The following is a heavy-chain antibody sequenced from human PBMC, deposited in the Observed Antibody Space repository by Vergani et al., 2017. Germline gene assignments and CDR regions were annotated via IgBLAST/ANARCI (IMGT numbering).Heavy chain of an antibody. CDR2: ISSSSSYI. J-gene: IGHJ4*02. V-gene: IGHV3-21*01. CDR1: GFTFSSYS. Sequence: EVQLVESGGGLVKPGGSLRLSCAASGFTFSSYSMNWVRQAPGKGLEWVLSISSSSSYIYYADSVKGRFTISRDNAKNSLYLQMNSLRAEDTAVYYCARDAIGIVVDDYWGQGTLVTVSS. D-gene: IGHD3-22*01. CDR3: ARDAIGIVVDDY.